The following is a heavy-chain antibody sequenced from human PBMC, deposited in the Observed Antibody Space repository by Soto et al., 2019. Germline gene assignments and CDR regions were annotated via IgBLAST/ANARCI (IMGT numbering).Heavy chain of an antibody. D-gene: IGHD2-21*02. J-gene: IGHJ4*02. CDR1: GFTFSNSA. Sequence: LRLSCVASGFTFSNSAMSWVRHVPGKGLEWAAGIRSSGGHTNYADSVKGRFTISRDNSKDTLYLQMISLRAEDTALYYCAKVQEFCGFNCYIVDSWGQGVLVTVSS. CDR2: IRSSGGHT. V-gene: IGHV3-23*01. CDR3: AKVQEFCGFNCYIVDS.